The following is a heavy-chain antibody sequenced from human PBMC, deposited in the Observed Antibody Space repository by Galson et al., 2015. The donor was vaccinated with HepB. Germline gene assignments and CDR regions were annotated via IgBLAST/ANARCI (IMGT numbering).Heavy chain of an antibody. V-gene: IGHV3-21*01. Sequence: SLRLSCAASGFTFSSYSMNWVRQAPGKGLEWVSSISSSSSYIYYADSVKGRFTISRDNAKNSLYLQMNSLRAEDTAVYYCASLLAYCGGDCYSNYYYYGTDVWGQGTTVTVSS. J-gene: IGHJ6*02. CDR2: ISSSSSYI. CDR3: ASLLAYCGGDCYSNYYYYGTDV. D-gene: IGHD2-21*02. CDR1: GFTFSSYS.